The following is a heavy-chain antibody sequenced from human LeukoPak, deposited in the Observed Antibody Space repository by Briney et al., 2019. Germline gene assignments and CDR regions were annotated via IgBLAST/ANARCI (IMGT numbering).Heavy chain of an antibody. CDR1: GFSLSTSGVG. CDR2: IYWNDDK. J-gene: IGHJ4*02. D-gene: IGHD3-22*01. V-gene: IGHV2-5*01. CDR3: AHQLGDGHRGPAYYDSSGYYYY. Sequence: SGPTLVKPTQTLTLTCTFSGFSLSTSGVGVGWIRQPPGKALEWLALIYWNDDKRYSPSLKSRLTITKDTSKNQVVLTMTNMDPVDTATYYCAHQLGDGHRGPAYYDSSGYYYYWGQGTLVTVSS.